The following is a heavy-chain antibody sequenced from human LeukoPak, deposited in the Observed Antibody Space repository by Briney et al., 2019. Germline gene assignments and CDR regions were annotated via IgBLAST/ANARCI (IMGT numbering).Heavy chain of an antibody. D-gene: IGHD3-10*01. CDR2: INHSGCT. CDR3: ARDSYYYGSGSYYRGFRRGYWFDP. V-gene: IGHV4-34*01. CDR1: GGSFSGYY. J-gene: IGHJ5*02. Sequence: SETLSLTCAVYGGSFSGYYWSWIRQPPGKGLEWIGEINHSGCTNYNPSLKSRVTISVDTSKNQFSLKLSSVTAADTAVYYCARDSYYYGSGSYYRGFRRGYWFDPWGQGTLVTVSS.